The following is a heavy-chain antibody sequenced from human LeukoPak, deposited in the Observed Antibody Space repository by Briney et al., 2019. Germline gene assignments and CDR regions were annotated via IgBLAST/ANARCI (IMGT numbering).Heavy chain of an antibody. Sequence: ASVKVSCKASGYTFTSYYIDWVRQAPGQGLEWMGMINPIGGGTRYAQRFQGRVTMTRDTSTSTVYMELSSLRSDDTAVYYCARAHDKSTIISWLNYWGQGTLVTVSS. V-gene: IGHV1-46*01. J-gene: IGHJ4*02. D-gene: IGHD5-24*01. CDR3: ARAHDKSTIISWLNY. CDR1: GYTFTSYY. CDR2: INPIGGGT.